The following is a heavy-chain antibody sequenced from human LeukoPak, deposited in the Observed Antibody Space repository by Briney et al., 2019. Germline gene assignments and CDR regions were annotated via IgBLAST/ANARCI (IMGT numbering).Heavy chain of an antibody. D-gene: IGHD2-15*01. J-gene: IGHJ3*02. CDR3: AREEDIVVVAPEGLWGI. V-gene: IGHV4-39*02. CDR1: GGSISSSRYY. CDR2: IYYSESN. Sequence: SETLSLTCTVSGGSISSSRYYWGWIPHPPGKALEWIGSIYYSESNYYNPSLKSRVTISVDTSKNQFSLKLSSVNAADTAVYYCAREEDIVVVAPEGLWGIWGQGTMVTVSS.